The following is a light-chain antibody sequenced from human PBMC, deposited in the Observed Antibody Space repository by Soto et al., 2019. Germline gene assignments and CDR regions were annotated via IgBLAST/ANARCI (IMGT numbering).Light chain of an antibody. Sequence: DLQMTQSPSSLSASVGDRVTITCRASQSISNYVNWYQQKPGKGPKLLIYGASSLQSGVPSRFSGWGSGTDFTLAITNLQPEDFATYYCQQSSSTPLTFGGGTMVEI. CDR1: QSISNY. CDR2: GAS. V-gene: IGKV1-39*01. J-gene: IGKJ4*01. CDR3: QQSSSTPLT.